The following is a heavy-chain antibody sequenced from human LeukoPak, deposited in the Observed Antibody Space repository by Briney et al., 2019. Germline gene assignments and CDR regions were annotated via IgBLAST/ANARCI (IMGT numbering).Heavy chain of an antibody. D-gene: IGHD6-19*01. CDR2: IYTSGST. CDR3: AGSVAGPGHGWFDP. J-gene: IGHJ5*02. Sequence: SETLSLTCTVSGGSISSYYWSWIRQPAGKGLEWIGRIYTSGSTNYNPSLKSRVTMSVDTSKNQFSLKLSSVTAADTAVYYCAGSVAGPGHGWFDPWGQGTLVTVSS. V-gene: IGHV4-4*07. CDR1: GGSISSYY.